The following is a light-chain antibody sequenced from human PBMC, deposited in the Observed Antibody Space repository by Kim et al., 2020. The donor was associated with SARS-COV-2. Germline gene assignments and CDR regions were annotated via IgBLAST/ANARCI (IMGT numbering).Light chain of an antibody. J-gene: IGLJ2*01. V-gene: IGLV1-40*01. Sequence: QSVLTQPPSVSGAPGQRVTISCTGSSSNIGAGYDVHSYQQLPGTAPKLLIYGNSNRPSGVPDRFSGSKSGTSASLAITGLQAEDEADYYCQSYDSSLSVVFGGGTQLTVL. CDR2: GNS. CDR1: SSNIGAGYD. CDR3: QSYDSSLSVV.